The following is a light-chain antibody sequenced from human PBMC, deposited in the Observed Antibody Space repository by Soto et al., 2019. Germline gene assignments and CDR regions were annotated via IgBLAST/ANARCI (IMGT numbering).Light chain of an antibody. CDR2: DAS. J-gene: IGKJ1*01. Sequence: IVVTHSPATLSLSPVERATLSFRASQSVSSYLAWYQQKPGQAPRLLIYDASNRATGIPARFSGSGSETDFTLTISRLEPEDSAVYYCQQYGSSPGTFGQGTKVDIK. CDR3: QQYGSSPGT. V-gene: IGKV3-20*01. CDR1: QSVSSY.